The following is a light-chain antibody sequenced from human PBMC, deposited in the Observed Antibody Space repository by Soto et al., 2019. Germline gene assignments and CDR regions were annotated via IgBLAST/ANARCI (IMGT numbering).Light chain of an antibody. CDR2: DVI. CDR1: SSDVGGFNY. CDR3: TSYTSSSTYV. V-gene: IGLV2-14*01. Sequence: QSALTQAASVSGSPGQSITISCTGTSSDVGGFNYVSWFQQHPGKAPKLLIYDVINRPSGVSHRFSGSKSGNTASLTISGLQAEDEADYYCTSYTSSSTYVFGTGTKVTVL. J-gene: IGLJ1*01.